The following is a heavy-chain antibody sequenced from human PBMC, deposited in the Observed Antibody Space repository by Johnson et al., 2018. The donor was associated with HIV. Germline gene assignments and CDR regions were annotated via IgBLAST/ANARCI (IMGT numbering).Heavy chain of an antibody. D-gene: IGHD3-22*01. V-gene: IGHV3-15*01. J-gene: IGHJ3*02. CDR2: IKSKADGGTT. CDR1: GFTFSNAW. CDR3: AREFYSTVILVVTYAFDI. Sequence: VQLVESGGGLVQPGGSLRLSCAASGFTFSNAWMSWVRQVPGKGLAWVGRIKSKADGGTTDYVVPVKGRFTISRDNSKNTLYLQMNSLRAEETAVYYWAREFYSTVILVVTYAFDIWCQGTMVTVSS.